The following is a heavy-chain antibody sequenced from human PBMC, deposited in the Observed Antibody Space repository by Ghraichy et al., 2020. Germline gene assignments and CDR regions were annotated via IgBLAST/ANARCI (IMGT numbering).Heavy chain of an antibody. CDR2: INPNSGGT. CDR1: GYTFTGYY. V-gene: IGHV1-2*02. CDR3: ARAETRYNWNEEFSWFDP. D-gene: IGHD1-1*01. Sequence: ASVKVSCKASGYTFTGYYMHWVRQAPGQGLEWMGWINPNSGGTNYAQKFQGRVTMTRDTSISTAYMELSRLRSDDSAVYFCARAETRYNWNEEFSWFDPWGQGTLVTVSS. J-gene: IGHJ5*02.